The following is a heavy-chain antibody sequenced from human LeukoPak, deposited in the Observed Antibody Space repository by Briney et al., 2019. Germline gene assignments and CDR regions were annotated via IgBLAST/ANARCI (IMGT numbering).Heavy chain of an antibody. J-gene: IGHJ4*02. D-gene: IGHD3-22*01. Sequence: ASVKVSCKASGFVFTSYGFTWVRQAPGQGLEWMGWISANDGKTHYSEKHQGRVTMSTDTVTSTAYMELRSLRSDDTAVYYCARDGRGYYYDSSGYLPFDYWGQGTLVTVSS. V-gene: IGHV1-18*01. CDR3: ARDGRGYYYDSSGYLPFDY. CDR2: ISANDGKT. CDR1: GFVFTSYG.